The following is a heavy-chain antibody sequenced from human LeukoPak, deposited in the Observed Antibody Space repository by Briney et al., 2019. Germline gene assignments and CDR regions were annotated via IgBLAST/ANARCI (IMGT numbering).Heavy chain of an antibody. Sequence: GGSLRLSCAASGFTFSSYAMSWVRQAPGKGLEWVSAISCSGGSTYYADSVKGRFTISRDNSKNTLYLQMNSLRAEDTAVYYCARDYADYVGYFFFDYWGQGTLVTVSS. CDR1: GFTFSSYA. CDR3: ARDYADYVGYFFFDY. D-gene: IGHD4-17*01. V-gene: IGHV3-23*01. J-gene: IGHJ4*02. CDR2: ISCSGGST.